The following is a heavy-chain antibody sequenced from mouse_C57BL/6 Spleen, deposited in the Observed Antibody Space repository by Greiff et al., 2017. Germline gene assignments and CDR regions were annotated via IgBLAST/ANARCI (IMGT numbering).Heavy chain of an antibody. CDR1: GYTFTSYW. J-gene: IGHJ2*01. Sequence: VQLQQPGAELVKPGASVKMSCKASGYTFTSYWITWVKQRPGQGLEWIGDIYPGSSSTNYNEKFKSKATLTVDTSSSTAYMQLSSLTSEDSAVYYCARSDYGNPYYFDYWGQGTTLTVSS. CDR2: IYPGSSST. V-gene: IGHV1-55*01. D-gene: IGHD2-1*01. CDR3: ARSDYGNPYYFDY.